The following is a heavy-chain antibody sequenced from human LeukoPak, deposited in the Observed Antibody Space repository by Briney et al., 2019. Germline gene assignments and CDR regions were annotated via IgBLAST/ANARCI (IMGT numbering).Heavy chain of an antibody. V-gene: IGHV3-74*01. CDR3: AKALRPLVVITPSLFDY. D-gene: IGHD3-22*01. Sequence: GGSLRLSCAASGFTFSGYWMQWVRQAPGKGLVWVSRINSDGSTTTYADSVKGRFTISRDNSKNTLYLQMNSLRAEDTAVYYCAKALRPLVVITPSLFDYWGQGALVTVSS. CDR2: INSDGSTT. J-gene: IGHJ4*02. CDR1: GFTFSGYW.